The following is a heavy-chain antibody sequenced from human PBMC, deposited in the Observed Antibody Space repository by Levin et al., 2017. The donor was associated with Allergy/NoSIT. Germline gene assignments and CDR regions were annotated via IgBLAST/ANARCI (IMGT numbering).Heavy chain of an antibody. D-gene: IGHD7-27*01. CDR3: ARQGSGDLGGTFD. CDR1: GGSISSFIYY. Sequence: SETLSLTCTVSGGSISSFIYYWGWIRQPPGKGLEWIGIIYYSGSTYYNPSLKSRITMSVDTSKNQFSLSLNSVTAADTAVYYCARQGSGDLGGTFDWGQGTLVTVSS. CDR2: IYYSGST. J-gene: IGHJ4*02. V-gene: IGHV4-39*01.